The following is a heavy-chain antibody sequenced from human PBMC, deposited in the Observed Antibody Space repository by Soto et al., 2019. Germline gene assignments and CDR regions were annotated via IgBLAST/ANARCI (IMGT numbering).Heavy chain of an antibody. CDR3: GRAIGGVMGRGVFDI. CDR1: GFTFSSYS. V-gene: IGHV3-21*01. CDR2: ISSSSSYI. Sequence: GSLRLSCAASGFTFSSYSMNWVRQAPGKGLEWVSSISSSSSYIYYADSVKGRFTISRDNAKNSLYLQMNSLRAEDTAVYYCGRAIGGVMGRGVFDIWGQGKMVTVSS. D-gene: IGHD3-16*01. J-gene: IGHJ3*02.